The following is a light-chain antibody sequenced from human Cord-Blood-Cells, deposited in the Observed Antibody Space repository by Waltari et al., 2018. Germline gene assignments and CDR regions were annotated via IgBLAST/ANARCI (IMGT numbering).Light chain of an antibody. Sequence: IVMSQSLLSLPVTPGEPASTSCRSSQSLLHSHGYNNFDWYLQKPGQYPQLLICLGSNRDSGGPARFSSSGLGTGFTLKISRVEAEDVVDYYRMKAVQTIRTLGQGTKVELK. CDR1: QSLLHSHGYNN. J-gene: IGKJ1*01. CDR2: LGS. CDR3: MKAVQTIRT. V-gene: IGKV2-28*01.